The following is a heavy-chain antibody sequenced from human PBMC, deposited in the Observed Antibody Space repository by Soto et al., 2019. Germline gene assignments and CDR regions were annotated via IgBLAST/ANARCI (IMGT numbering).Heavy chain of an antibody. CDR1: GGSFSGYY. CDR3: ARTPSPPYDFYYMDV. J-gene: IGHJ6*03. V-gene: IGHV4-34*01. CDR2: INHSGST. Sequence: PSETLSLTCAVYGGSFSGYYWSWIRQPPGKGLEWIGEINHSGSTNYNPSLKSRVTISVDTSKNQFSLKLSSVTAADTAVYYCARTPSPPYDFYYMDVWGKGTTVTVSS.